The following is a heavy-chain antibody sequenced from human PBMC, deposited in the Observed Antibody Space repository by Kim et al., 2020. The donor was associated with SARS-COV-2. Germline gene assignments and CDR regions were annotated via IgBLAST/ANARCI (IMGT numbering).Heavy chain of an antibody. D-gene: IGHD3-10*01. J-gene: IGHJ5*02. CDR2: IYYSGST. CDR1: GGSISSYY. CDR3: ARTMPSNYGSGSYYRVDRVWFDP. Sequence: SETLSLTCTVSGGSISSYYWSWIRQPPGKGLELIGYIYYSGSTNYNPSLKSRVTISVDTSKNQFSLKLSSVTAADTAVYYCARTMPSNYGSGSYYRVDRVWFDPWGQGTLVTVSS. V-gene: IGHV4-59*01.